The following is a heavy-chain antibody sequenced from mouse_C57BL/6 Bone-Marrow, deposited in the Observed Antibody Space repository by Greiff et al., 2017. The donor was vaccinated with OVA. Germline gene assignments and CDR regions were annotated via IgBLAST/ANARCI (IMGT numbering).Heavy chain of an antibody. Sequence: QVQLKEPGAELVKPGASVKMSCKASGYTFTSYWITWVKQRPGQGLEWIGDIYPGSGSTNYNEKFKSKATLTVDTSSSTAYMQLSSLTSEDSAVYYCLRYGSYAMDYWGQGTSVTASS. CDR2: IYPGSGST. CDR1: GYTFTSYW. D-gene: IGHD1-1*01. V-gene: IGHV1-55*01. J-gene: IGHJ4*01. CDR3: LRYGSYAMDY.